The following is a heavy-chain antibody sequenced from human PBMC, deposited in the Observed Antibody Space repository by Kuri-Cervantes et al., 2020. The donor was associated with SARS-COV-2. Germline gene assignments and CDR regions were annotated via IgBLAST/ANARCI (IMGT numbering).Heavy chain of an antibody. CDR2: IRSKAYGRTK. CDR1: GFTFGDYA. D-gene: IGHD3-16*01. CDR3: TRDALDSHNPYGDVWGSDQTYSYYYMDV. J-gene: IGHJ6*03. Sequence: SLTISCPASGFTFGDYAMSWVRQAPGKGLEWVGFIRSKAYGRTKEYVASVKGRFTISRDDSKSIAYLQMNRLKTEDTAVYYCTRDALDSHNPYGDVWGSDQTYSYYYMDVWGKGTTVTVSS. V-gene: IGHV3-49*04.